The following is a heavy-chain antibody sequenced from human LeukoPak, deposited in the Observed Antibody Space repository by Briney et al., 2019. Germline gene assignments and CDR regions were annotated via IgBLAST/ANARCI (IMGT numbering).Heavy chain of an antibody. CDR1: GGSISSYY. CDR3: ARDFITVVRGVIITSWFDP. J-gene: IGHJ5*02. CDR2: IYTSGST. V-gene: IGHV4-4*07. D-gene: IGHD3-10*01. Sequence: SETLSLTCTVSGGSISSYYWSWIRQPAGKGLEWIGRIYTSGSTNYNPSLKSRVTMSVDTSKNQFSLKLSSVTAADTAVYYCARDFITVVRGVIITSWFDPWGQGTLVTVSS.